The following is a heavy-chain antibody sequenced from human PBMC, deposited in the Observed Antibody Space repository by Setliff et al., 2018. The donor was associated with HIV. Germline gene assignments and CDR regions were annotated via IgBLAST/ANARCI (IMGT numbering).Heavy chain of an antibody. Sequence: PGESLKISCAASGFTFSNYWMNWVRQAPGQGLEWVSYISSGGRTIYYADSVKGRFTISRDNAKNSLYLQMNSLRAEDTAVYYCARAEVAMVRGHDYWGQGTLVTVSS. D-gene: IGHD3-10*01. V-gene: IGHV3-48*04. CDR1: GFTFSNYW. CDR3: ARAEVAMVRGHDY. J-gene: IGHJ4*02. CDR2: ISSGGRTI.